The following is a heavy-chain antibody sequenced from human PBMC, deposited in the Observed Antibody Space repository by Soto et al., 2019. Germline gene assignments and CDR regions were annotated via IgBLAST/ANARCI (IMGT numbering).Heavy chain of an antibody. D-gene: IGHD3-22*01. J-gene: IGHJ4*02. CDR1: GFTFDDYA. CDR3: AKDDYYDSSGYYQY. Sequence: PGGSLRLSCAASGFTFDDYAMHWVRQAPGKGLEWVSGISWNSGSIGYADSVKGRFTISRDNAKNSLYLQMNSLRAEDTALYYCAKDDYYDSSGYYQYWGQGTLVTVS. V-gene: IGHV3-9*01. CDR2: ISWNSGSI.